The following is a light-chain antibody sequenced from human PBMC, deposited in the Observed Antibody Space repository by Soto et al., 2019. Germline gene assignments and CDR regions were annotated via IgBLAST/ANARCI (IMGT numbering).Light chain of an antibody. CDR2: AAS. J-gene: IGKJ2*01. Sequence: DIQMTQSPSSLSASVGDRVTITCQASQDISNYLNWYQQKPGKAPKLLIYAASTLETGVPSRFSGSGSGTDFTFTISSLQPEDIATYYCQQYDNPPYTFGQGTKLEIK. CDR3: QQYDNPPYT. CDR1: QDISNY. V-gene: IGKV1-33*01.